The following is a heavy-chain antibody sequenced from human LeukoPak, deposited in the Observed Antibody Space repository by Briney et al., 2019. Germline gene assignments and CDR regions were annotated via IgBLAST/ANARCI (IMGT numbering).Heavy chain of an antibody. J-gene: IGHJ6*02. CDR2: INHSGST. CDR3: ANLPYYYYGMDV. V-gene: IGHV4-34*01. CDR1: GGSFSGYY. Sequence: SETLSLTCAVFGGSFSGYYWSWIRQPPGKGLEWIGEINHSGSTNYNPSLKSRVTISVDTSKNQFSLKLSSVTAADTAVYYCANLPYYYYGMDVWGQGTTVTVSS.